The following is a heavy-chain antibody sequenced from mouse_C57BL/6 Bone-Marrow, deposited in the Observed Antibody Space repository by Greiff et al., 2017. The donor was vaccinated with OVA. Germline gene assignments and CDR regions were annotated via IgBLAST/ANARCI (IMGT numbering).Heavy chain of an antibody. CDR1: GFTFSNYW. V-gene: IGHV6-3*01. Sequence: EVKLVESGGGLVQPGGSMKLSCVASGFTFSNYWMNWVRQSPEKGLEWVAQIRLKSDNYATHYAESVKGWFTISRDDSKSMDYLQLNNLRAEDTGIYYCTGTGTFADWGQGTLVTVSA. J-gene: IGHJ3*01. CDR2: IRLKSDNYAT. D-gene: IGHD3-1*01. CDR3: TGTGTFAD.